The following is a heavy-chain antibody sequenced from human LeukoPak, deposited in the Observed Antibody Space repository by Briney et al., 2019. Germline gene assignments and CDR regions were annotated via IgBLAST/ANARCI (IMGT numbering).Heavy chain of an antibody. V-gene: IGHV4-31*03. CDR3: ARSGRGWFDP. J-gene: IGHJ5*02. D-gene: IGHD2-15*01. Sequence: SETLSLTCTVSGGSISSGGYYWSWISQHPGKGLEWIGYIYYSGSTYYNPSLKSRVTISVDTSKNQFSLKLSSVAAADTAVYYCARSGRGWFDPWGQGTLVTVSS. CDR2: IYYSGST. CDR1: GGSISSGGYY.